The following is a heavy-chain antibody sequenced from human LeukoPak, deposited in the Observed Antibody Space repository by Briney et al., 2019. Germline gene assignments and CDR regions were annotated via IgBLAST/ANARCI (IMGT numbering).Heavy chain of an antibody. D-gene: IGHD1-26*01. CDR2: ISYDGSNK. CDR1: GFSFSSYA. CDR3: AGSIVGALVSFDY. J-gene: IGHJ4*02. Sequence: GGSLRLSCAASGFSFSSYAMHWVRQAPGRGLEWVAVISYDGSNKYYADSVKGRFTISRDNSKNTLYLQMDSLRAEDTAVYFCAGSIVGALVSFDYWGQGTLVTVSS. V-gene: IGHV3-30-3*01.